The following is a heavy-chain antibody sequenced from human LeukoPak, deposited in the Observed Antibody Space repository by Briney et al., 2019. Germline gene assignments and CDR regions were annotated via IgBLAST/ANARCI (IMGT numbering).Heavy chain of an antibody. Sequence: GGSLRLSCSASGFTFSSYAMHWVRQAPGKGLEYVSAISSNGGSTYNTDSVKGRFTISRDNSKNTLYLQMSSLRAEDTAVYYCVKDRVHLGMQLPASFHYWGQGTLVTVSS. CDR3: VKDRVHLGMQLPASFHY. D-gene: IGHD1-26*01. CDR1: GFTFSSYA. V-gene: IGHV3-64D*06. J-gene: IGHJ4*02. CDR2: ISSNGGST.